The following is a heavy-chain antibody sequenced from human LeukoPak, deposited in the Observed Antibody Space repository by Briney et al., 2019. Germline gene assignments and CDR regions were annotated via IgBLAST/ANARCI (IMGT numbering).Heavy chain of an antibody. D-gene: IGHD5-18*01. J-gene: IGHJ6*02. CDR2: IYYSGST. CDR3: AREKYRDYYYYGMDV. V-gene: IGHV4-59*01. CDR1: GGSISSYY. Sequence: MPSETLSLTCTVSGGSISSYYWSWIRQPPGKGLEGIGYIYYSGSTHYNPSLKRRVTISLDTSKNQFSLKLSSVTAAGTAVYYCAREKYRDYYYYGMDVWGQGTTVTVSS.